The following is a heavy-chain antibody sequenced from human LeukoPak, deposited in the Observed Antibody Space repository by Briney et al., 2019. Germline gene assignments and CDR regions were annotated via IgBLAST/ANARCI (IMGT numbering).Heavy chain of an antibody. CDR1: GFNFNTYG. J-gene: IGHJ4*02. Sequence: GGSLRLSCAASGFNFNTYGMYWVRQAPGKGLEWVAFIRYDETNEYYADSVKGRFTISRDNAKNSLYLQMNSLRAEDTAVYYCARDAYGSTSPFDYWGQGTLVTVSS. CDR2: IRYDETNE. V-gene: IGHV3-30*02. CDR3: ARDAYGSTSPFDY. D-gene: IGHD2-2*01.